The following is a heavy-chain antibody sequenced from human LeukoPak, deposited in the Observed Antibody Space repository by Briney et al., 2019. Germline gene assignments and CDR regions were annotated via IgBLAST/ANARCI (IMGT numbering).Heavy chain of an antibody. CDR3: ARMGYGSSGYYSAFDI. Sequence: SETLSLTCAVYGGSFSGYYWSWIRQPPGKGLEWIGEINHSGSTNYNPSLKSRVSISVDTSKNQFSLKLSSVTAADTAVYYCARMGYGSSGYYSAFDIWGQGTMVAVSS. CDR1: GGSFSGYY. D-gene: IGHD3-22*01. V-gene: IGHV4-34*01. J-gene: IGHJ3*02. CDR2: INHSGST.